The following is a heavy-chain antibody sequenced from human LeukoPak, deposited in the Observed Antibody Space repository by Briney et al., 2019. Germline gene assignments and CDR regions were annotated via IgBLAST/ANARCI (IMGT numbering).Heavy chain of an antibody. CDR1: GFTFSSYA. D-gene: IGHD3-22*01. Sequence: PGGPLRLSCAASGFTFSSYAMSWVRQAPGKGLEWVSAISGSGGSTYYADSVKGRFTISRDNSKNTLYLQMNSLRAEDTAVYYCAKDPQYYYDSSGYSFDYWGQGTLVTVSS. V-gene: IGHV3-23*01. CDR3: AKDPQYYYDSSGYSFDY. J-gene: IGHJ4*02. CDR2: ISGSGGST.